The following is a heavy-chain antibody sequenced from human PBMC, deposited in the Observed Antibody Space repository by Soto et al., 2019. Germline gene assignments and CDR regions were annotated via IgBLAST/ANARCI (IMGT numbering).Heavy chain of an antibody. D-gene: IGHD3-10*01. CDR2: ISSSGGTT. V-gene: IGHV3-23*01. Sequence: EVQLLESGGGLVQPGGSLRLSCAASGLTFFNHAMTWVRQAPGKGLEWVSGISSSGGTTYYADSVKGRFTISRDNPKNTLYLQMNSMRAEDTAVDYCASPGGTSVMENFYYYCFYMDVWSNGTTVTVSS. J-gene: IGHJ6*03. CDR3: ASPGGTSVMENFYYYCFYMDV. CDR1: GLTFFNHA.